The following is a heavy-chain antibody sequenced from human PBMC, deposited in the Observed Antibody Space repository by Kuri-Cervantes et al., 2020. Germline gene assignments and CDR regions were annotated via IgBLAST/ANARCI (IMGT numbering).Heavy chain of an antibody. Sequence: KGSRYSLDNYWIGWVRQMPWKGLEWMAIIYPGDSDTRYSPSFQGQVTISADKSISTAYLQWSSLKASDTAMYYCARWGYYYGSGTHGAFDIWGQGTMVTVSS. CDR3: ARWGYYYGSGTHGAFDI. V-gene: IGHV5-51*01. D-gene: IGHD3-10*01. CDR1: RYSLDNYW. CDR2: IYPGDSDT. J-gene: IGHJ3*02.